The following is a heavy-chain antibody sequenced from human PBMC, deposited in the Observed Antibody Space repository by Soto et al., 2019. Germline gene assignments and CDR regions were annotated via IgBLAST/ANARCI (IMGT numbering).Heavy chain of an antibody. D-gene: IGHD2-8*01. J-gene: IGHJ6*02. Sequence: QVHLVQSGSEVKKPGASVKVSCRASGYTFSDYLIHWVRQAPGHAREWMGRLNPKSGGLHTVQKFQGRVTMTTETAMSTAYMELRRLRPHDTAVYYCARGISTDCSNGVCALHYYHDMDVWGRGTTVAVSS. V-gene: IGHV1-2*06. CDR1: GYTFSDYL. CDR3: ARGISTDCSNGVCALHYYHDMDV. CDR2: LNPKSGGL.